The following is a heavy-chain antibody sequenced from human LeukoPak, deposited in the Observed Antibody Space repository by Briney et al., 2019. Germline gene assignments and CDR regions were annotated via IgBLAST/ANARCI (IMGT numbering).Heavy chain of an antibody. V-gene: IGHV2-5*01. CDR2: FYWNDDK. CDR3: ARLYCSSTSCYRPYNWFDP. CDR1: GFSLSTRGLG. D-gene: IGHD2-2*01. Sequence: SGPTLVNPTQTLTLTCTFSGFSLSTRGLGVGWIRQPQGKALEGLALFYWNDDKRYSPSLKSRLTITKDTSKNQVVLTMTNMDPVDTATYYCARLYCSSTSCYRPYNWFDPWGQGTLVTVSS. J-gene: IGHJ5*02.